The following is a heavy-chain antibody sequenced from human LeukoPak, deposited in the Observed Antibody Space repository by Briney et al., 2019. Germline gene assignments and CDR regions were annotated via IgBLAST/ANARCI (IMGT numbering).Heavy chain of an antibody. Sequence: GGSLRLSCAASGLTFRNYTMSWVRQAPGKGLEWVSVICANDGNTYYADAVKGRFTISRDNTKNLLYLQMTSLRAEDTALYYCARARDSGAYYRAFDSWGQGTLVTVSS. J-gene: IGHJ4*02. CDR3: ARARDSGAYYRAFDS. CDR1: GLTFRNYT. D-gene: IGHD3-22*01. CDR2: ICANDGNT. V-gene: IGHV3-23*01.